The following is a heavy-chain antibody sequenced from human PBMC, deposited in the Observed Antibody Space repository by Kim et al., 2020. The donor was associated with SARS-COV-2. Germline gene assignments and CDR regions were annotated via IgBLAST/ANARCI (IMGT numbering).Heavy chain of an antibody. Sequence: GGSLRLSCAASGFTVSSNYMSWVRQAPGKGLEWVSVIYSGGSTYYADSVKGRFTISRHNSKNTLYLQMNSLRAEDTAVYYCARDSLYYYGSGRKEYYYYGMDVWGQGTTVTVSS. CDR1: GFTVSSNY. J-gene: IGHJ6*02. CDR3: ARDSLYYYGSGRKEYYYYGMDV. V-gene: IGHV3-53*04. CDR2: IYSGGST. D-gene: IGHD3-10*01.